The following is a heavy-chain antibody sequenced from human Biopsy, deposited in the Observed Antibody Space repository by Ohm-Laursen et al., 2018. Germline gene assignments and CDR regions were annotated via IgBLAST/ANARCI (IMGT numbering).Heavy chain of an antibody. Sequence: SQTLSLTCTVSGGSISSDYWSWIRQTPGKGLEWIGYIYYSGSTNYNPSLKSRVTISVDTSKNQFSLRLNSVTAADTAVYYCARDSEYGDYRNYYYGMDVWGQGTTVTVSS. D-gene: IGHD4-17*01. CDR3: ARDSEYGDYRNYYYGMDV. CDR2: IYYSGST. J-gene: IGHJ6*02. V-gene: IGHV4-59*01. CDR1: GGSISSDY.